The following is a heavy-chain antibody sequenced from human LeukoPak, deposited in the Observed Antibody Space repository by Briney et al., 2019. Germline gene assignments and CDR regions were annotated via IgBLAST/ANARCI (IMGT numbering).Heavy chain of an antibody. J-gene: IGHJ5*02. CDR2: ISAYNGNT. Sequence: ASVKVSCKASGYTFTSYGISWVRQAPGQGLEWMGWISAYNGNTSYAQKLQGRVTMTTDTSTSTGYMELRSLRSDETAVYYCARDRPMATVTYGIEPWGQGTLVTVSS. V-gene: IGHV1-18*01. CDR3: ARDRPMATVTYGIEP. CDR1: GYTFTSYG. D-gene: IGHD5-12*01.